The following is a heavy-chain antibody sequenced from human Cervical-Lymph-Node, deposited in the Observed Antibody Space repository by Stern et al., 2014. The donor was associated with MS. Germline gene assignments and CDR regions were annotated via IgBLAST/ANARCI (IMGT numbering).Heavy chain of an antibody. CDR1: GDSINNHF. J-gene: IGHJ4*02. V-gene: IGHV4-59*11. D-gene: IGHD2-15*01. Sequence: QVQLVESGPGLVKPSETLSLICTVSGDSINNHFWSWIRQPPGKGLEWIGYIYYSGITDYSPSLKSRVSMSVDTSKNQFSLKLTSVTAADTAVHYCARDPLCRPNRGGGCGVYDYWGQGNLVTVSS. CDR3: ARDPLCRPNRGGGCGVYDY. CDR2: IYYSGIT.